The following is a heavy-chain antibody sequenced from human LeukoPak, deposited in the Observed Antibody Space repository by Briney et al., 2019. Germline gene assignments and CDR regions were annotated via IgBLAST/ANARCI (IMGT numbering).Heavy chain of an antibody. V-gene: IGHV1-18*01. CDR2: ISGYKGNT. CDR3: ARDISRISMVRGVIRFDY. J-gene: IGHJ4*02. D-gene: IGHD3-10*01. CDR1: GYTFSIYG. Sequence: ASVKLSCKASGYTFSIYGISWVRQAPGQGLEWMGWISGYKGNTKYAQKIQGRVTMTTDTSTSTAYMELRSLRSDDTAVYYCARDISRISMVRGVIRFDYWGQGTLVTVSS.